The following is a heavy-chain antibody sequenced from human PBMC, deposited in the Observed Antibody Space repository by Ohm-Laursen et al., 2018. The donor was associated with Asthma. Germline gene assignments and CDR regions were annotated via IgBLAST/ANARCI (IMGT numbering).Heavy chain of an antibody. CDR2: IKSKTDGGTT. D-gene: IGHD1-26*01. CDR3: ARDLLNWDAAFDV. CDR1: GFTFSNAW. J-gene: IGHJ3*01. Sequence: SLRLSCAASGFTFSNAWMSWVRQAPGKGLEWVGRIKSKTDGGTTDYAAPVKGRFTISRDDSKNTLYLQMNSLKTEDTAVYYCARDLLNWDAAFDVWGQGTMVTVSS. V-gene: IGHV3-15*01.